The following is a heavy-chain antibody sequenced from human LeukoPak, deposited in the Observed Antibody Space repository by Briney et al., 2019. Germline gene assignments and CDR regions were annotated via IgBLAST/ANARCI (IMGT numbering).Heavy chain of an antibody. J-gene: IGHJ6*02. CDR2: VSGSGSST. CDR3: AKDRNAIFGDV. CDR1: GFTFSTNA. D-gene: IGHD3-3*01. V-gene: IGHV3-23*01. Sequence: PGASLRLSCAASGFTFSTNAMGWVRQAPGKGLEWVSTVSGSGSSTYYADSVKGRFTISRDNSKNTLYLQMHSLRAEDTAIYYCAKDRNAIFGDVWGQGTTVTVSS.